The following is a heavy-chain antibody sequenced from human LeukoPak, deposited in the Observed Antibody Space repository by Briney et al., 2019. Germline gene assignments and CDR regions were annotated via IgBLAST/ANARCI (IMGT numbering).Heavy chain of an antibody. V-gene: IGHV3-48*04. CDR3: ARDKRRIAAAGTPHYYGMDV. CDR1: GFTFSSYS. J-gene: IGHJ6*02. CDR2: ISSSGSTI. Sequence: GGSLRLSCAASGFTFSSYSMNWVRQAPGKGLEWVSYISSSGSTIYYADSVKGRFTISRDNAKNSLYLQMNSLRAEDTAVYYCARDKRRIAAAGTPHYYGMDVWGQGTTVTVSS. D-gene: IGHD6-13*01.